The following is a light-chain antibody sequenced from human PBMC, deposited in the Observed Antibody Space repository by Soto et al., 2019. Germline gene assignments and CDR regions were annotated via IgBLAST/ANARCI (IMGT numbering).Light chain of an antibody. J-gene: IGLJ3*02. V-gene: IGLV2-23*01. CDR1: TSNVGTYKF. Sequence: QSALTQPASVSGSPGQSITISCTGTTSNVGTYKFVSWYQYHPGKAPKLIIYEGSKRPSGVSSRFSGSKSGNTASLTISGRQADDDGDYYCSSYAGGSSMVFGGGTKLTVL. CDR3: SSYAGGSSMV. CDR2: EGS.